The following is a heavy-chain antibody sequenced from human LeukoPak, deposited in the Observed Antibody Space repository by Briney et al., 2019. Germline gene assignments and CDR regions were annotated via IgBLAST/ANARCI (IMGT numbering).Heavy chain of an antibody. V-gene: IGHV3-48*03. J-gene: IGHJ4*02. CDR3: ARSPYCTNGICYRRPPDY. D-gene: IGHD2-8*01. CDR1: GFTFSSYE. CDR2: ISSSGSTI. Sequence: GGSLRLSCAASGFTFSSYEMNWVRQAPGKGLEWVSYISSSGSTIYYADSVKGRFTISRDNAKNSLYLQMNSLRAEDTAVYYCARSPYCTNGICYRRPPDYWGQGTLVTVSS.